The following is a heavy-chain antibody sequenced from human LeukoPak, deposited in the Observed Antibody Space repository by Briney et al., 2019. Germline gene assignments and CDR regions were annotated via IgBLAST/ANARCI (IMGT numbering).Heavy chain of an antibody. CDR2: IYPGDSDT. D-gene: IGHD5-24*01. CDR3: ARGGYKPYYYYGMDV. Sequence: GESLKISCNGSGYSFTSYWIGWVRQMPGKGLEWMGIIYPGDSDTRYSPSFQGQVTISADKSISTAYLQWSSLKASDTAMYYCARGGYKPYYYYGMDVWGQGTTVTVSS. CDR1: GYSFTSYW. J-gene: IGHJ6*02. V-gene: IGHV5-51*01.